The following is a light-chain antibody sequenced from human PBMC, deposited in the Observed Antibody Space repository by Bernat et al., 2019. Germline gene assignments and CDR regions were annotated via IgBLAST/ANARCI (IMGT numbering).Light chain of an antibody. V-gene: IGKV3D-20*02. CDR2: DAS. CDR3: QQRYNGPYT. Sequence: EIVLTQSPGTLSLSPGERATLSCRASQSVSSSYLAWYQQKPGQAPRLLIYDASYRATGIPARFSGSGSGTDFTLTISSLEPEDFAVYYCQQRYNGPYTFGQGTKLEIK. J-gene: IGKJ2*01. CDR1: QSVSSSY.